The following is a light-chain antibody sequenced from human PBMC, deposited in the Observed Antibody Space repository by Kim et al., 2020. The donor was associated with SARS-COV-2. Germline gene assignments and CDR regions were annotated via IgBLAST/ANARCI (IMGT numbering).Light chain of an antibody. V-gene: IGLV4-69*01. CDR1: SGNSSYA. J-gene: IGLJ3*02. Sequence: IKCTCTLSSGNSSYAIAWHQQRPEKGPRYLMKLNSDGSHSKGDGIPERFSGSSSGAERYLTISSLQSEDEADYYCQTWGTGIRVFGGGTQLTVL. CDR3: QTWGTGIRV. CDR2: LNSDGSH.